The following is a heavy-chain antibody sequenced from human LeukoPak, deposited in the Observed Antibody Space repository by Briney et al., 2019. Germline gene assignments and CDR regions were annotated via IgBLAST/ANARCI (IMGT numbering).Heavy chain of an antibody. J-gene: IGHJ5*02. V-gene: IGHV1-2*02. D-gene: IGHD3-9*01. CDR3: ARDLREGRRAGRRAYYDISTGYYNVFSNWFDP. CDR2: INPNSGGT. CDR1: GYTFTGYY. Sequence: ASVKVSCKASGYTFTGYYMHWVRQAPGQGLEWMGWINPNSGGTNYAQKFQGRVTMTRDTSISTAYMELSRLRFDDTAVYYCARDLREGRRAGRRAYYDISTGYYNVFSNWFDPWGQGTLVTVSS.